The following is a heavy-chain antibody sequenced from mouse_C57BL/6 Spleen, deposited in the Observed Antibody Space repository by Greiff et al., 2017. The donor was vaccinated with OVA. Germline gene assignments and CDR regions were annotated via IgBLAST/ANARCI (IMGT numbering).Heavy chain of an antibody. Sequence: EVQLVESGGGLVQPGGSMKLSCAASGFTFSDAWMDWVRQSPEKGLEWVADIRNKANNHATYYAESVKGRFTISRDDSKSSVYLQMNSLRAEDTGIYYCTRSRGGDYFDYWGQGTTLTVSS. CDR2: IRNKANNHAT. J-gene: IGHJ2*01. CDR3: TRSRGGDYFDY. V-gene: IGHV6-6*01. CDR1: GFTFSDAW.